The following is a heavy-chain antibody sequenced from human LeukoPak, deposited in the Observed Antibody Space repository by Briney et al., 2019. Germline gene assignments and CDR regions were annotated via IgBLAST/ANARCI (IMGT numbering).Heavy chain of an antibody. Sequence: SETLSLTYTVSGGSISSYYWSWIRQPAGKGLEWIGRIYSTGSTNYNPSLKSRVTMSVDTSKNQFSLRLRSVTAADTAVYYCARQIASAGTAGFDFWGQGALVTVSS. V-gene: IGHV4-4*07. CDR2: IYSTGST. J-gene: IGHJ4*02. D-gene: IGHD6-13*01. CDR1: GGSISSYY. CDR3: ARQIASAGTAGFDF.